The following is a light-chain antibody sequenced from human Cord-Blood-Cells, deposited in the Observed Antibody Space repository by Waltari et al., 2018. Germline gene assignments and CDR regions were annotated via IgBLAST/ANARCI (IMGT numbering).Light chain of an antibody. CDR1: SSAVGSYTP. CDR3: CSYAGSSTHVV. Sequence: QSALTQPASVSGSPGQSITISCTGTSSAVGSYTPFSCYQQHPGKAPKLMIYEGSKRPSGVSNRFSGSKSGNTASLTISGLQAEDEADYYCCSYAGSSTHVVFGGGTKLTVL. CDR2: EGS. J-gene: IGLJ2*01. V-gene: IGLV2-23*01.